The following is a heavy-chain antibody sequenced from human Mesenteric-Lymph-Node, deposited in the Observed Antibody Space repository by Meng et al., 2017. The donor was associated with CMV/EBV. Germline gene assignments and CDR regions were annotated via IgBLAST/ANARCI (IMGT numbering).Heavy chain of an antibody. CDR1: GFTFSTYW. V-gene: IGHV3-74*01. Sequence: ETLSLTCAASGFTFSTYWMHWVRQVPGKGLVWVSRSSNDGSSTSYADSVKGRFTISRDNAKNTLFLQMNSLRAEDTSLYYCARGLSNNWFDPWGRGTLVTVSS. J-gene: IGHJ5*02. CDR3: ARGLSNNWFDP. CDR2: SSNDGSST.